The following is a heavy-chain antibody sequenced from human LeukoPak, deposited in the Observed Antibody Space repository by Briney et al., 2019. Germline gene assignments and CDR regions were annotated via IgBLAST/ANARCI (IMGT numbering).Heavy chain of an antibody. Sequence: SIKVSCQACVYTFTGYFLHELRQAPSQGLAWMGFINPNSGGRNYEQKLQGRVTMPRETSISTAYMELSSLTSDDTAVYYCARDLEGYHYGSGNYPQWGQGTLITVSS. CDR2: INPNSGGR. CDR1: VYTFTGYF. D-gene: IGHD3-10*01. V-gene: IGHV1-2*02. CDR3: ARDLEGYHYGSGNYPQ. J-gene: IGHJ4*02.